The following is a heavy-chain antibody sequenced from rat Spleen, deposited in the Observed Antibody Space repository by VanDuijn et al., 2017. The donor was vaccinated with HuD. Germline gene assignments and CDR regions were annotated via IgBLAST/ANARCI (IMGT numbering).Heavy chain of an antibody. D-gene: IGHD3-8*01. CDR1: GFTFSNYG. CDR3: ARHSYAPIYVMDA. J-gene: IGHJ2*01. CDR2: ISYDGSST. Sequence: EVQLVESGGGLVQPGRSLKLSCAASGFTFSNYGMAWVRQAPTKGLEWVATISYDGSSTYYRDSVKGRFTISRDNAKSTLDLQMNSLRSEDTATYYCARHSYAPIYVMDAWGQGVMVTVSS. V-gene: IGHV5-29*01.